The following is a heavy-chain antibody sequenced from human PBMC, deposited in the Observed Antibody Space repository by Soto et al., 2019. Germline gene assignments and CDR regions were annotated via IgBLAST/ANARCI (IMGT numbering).Heavy chain of an antibody. CDR3: VRDASSGYRGWWDP. V-gene: IGHV1-69*13. CDR2: INPIFGTA. D-gene: IGHD5-12*01. Sequence: SVKVSCKASGYTSSGFYMHWVRQAPGQGLEWMGWINPIFGTANYAQKFQGRVTITADESTSTAYMELGSLRSDDTAVYYCVRDASSGYRGWWDPWGQGTLVTVSS. J-gene: IGHJ5*02. CDR1: GYTSSGFY.